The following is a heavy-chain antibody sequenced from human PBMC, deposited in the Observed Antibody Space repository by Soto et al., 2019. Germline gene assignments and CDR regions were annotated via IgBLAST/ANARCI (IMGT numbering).Heavy chain of an antibody. D-gene: IGHD5-12*01. J-gene: IGHJ4*02. V-gene: IGHV1-69*13. Sequence: SVKVSCKASGVTFSRQDMRWVRQAPGQGLEWMGGIIPIFGTPQYAEKFQDRVTITADESTSTAYMELISLTSEATAVYYCATNEGRDGYSFDYWGQGTLVTVSS. CDR3: ATNEGRDGYSFDY. CDR1: GVTFSRQD. CDR2: IIPIFGTP.